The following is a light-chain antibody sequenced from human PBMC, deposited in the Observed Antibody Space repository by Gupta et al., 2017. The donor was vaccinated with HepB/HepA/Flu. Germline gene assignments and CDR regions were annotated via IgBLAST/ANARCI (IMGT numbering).Light chain of an antibody. V-gene: IGKV1-16*01. J-gene: IGKJ4*01. CDR1: QVSNNY. Sequence: IQMTQSPTSMSASVGDSITSTCRPNQVSNNYLAWYQQKPGKAPQSLIYAISTLQSGVPSRFSGSASGTDFTLTISNLQAEDFATYYCLQYNTSPLTFGGGTKVEIK. CDR3: LQYNTSPLT. CDR2: AIS.